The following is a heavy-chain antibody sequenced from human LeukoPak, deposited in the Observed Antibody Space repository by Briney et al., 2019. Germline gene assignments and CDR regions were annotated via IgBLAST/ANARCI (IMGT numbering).Heavy chain of an antibody. CDR3: TNKRDY. CDR2: TNEEGRGK. J-gene: IGHJ4*02. CDR1: GFTFSNSW. Sequence: GGSLRLSCVASGFTFSNSWMTWVRQAPGKGLQWVGNTNEEGRGKNYVDAVKGRFSISRDNAKNSLYLQMNSLRAEDTAVYYCTNKRDYWGQGALVTVSS. V-gene: IGHV3-7*01.